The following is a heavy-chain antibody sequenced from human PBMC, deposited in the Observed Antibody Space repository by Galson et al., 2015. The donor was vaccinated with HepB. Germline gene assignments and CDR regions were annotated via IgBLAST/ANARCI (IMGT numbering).Heavy chain of an antibody. D-gene: IGHD6-13*01. V-gene: IGHV1-46*01. J-gene: IGHJ5*02. CDR2: INHSGGST. CDR1: GYTFTSYY. CDR3: AREGRQQLILVGNWFDP. Sequence: SVKVSCKASGYTFTSYYMHWVRQAPGQGLEWMGIINHSGGSTSYAQKFQGRVTMTRDTSTSTVYMELSSLRSEDTAVYYCAREGRQQLILVGNWFDPWGQGTLVTVSS.